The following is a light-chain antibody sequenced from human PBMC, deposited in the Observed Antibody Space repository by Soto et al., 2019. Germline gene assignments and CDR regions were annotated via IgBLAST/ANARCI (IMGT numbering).Light chain of an antibody. V-gene: IGKV1-5*01. CDR1: QSISSW. CDR3: QQYLNIPRT. J-gene: IGKJ1*01. Sequence: DIQVTQSPSTLSASVGDRVTITCRASQSISSWLAWYQQKPGKAPKILIYDASSLASGVPDRFSGSGSGTDFTLTISRLQAEDVPVYYCQQYLNIPRTFGQGTKVDIK. CDR2: DAS.